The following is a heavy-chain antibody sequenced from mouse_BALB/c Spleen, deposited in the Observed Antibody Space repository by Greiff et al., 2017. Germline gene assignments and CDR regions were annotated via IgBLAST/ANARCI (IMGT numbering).Heavy chain of an antibody. CDR3: ARSYYRYFDY. J-gene: IGHJ2*01. CDR1: GFTFSDYY. CDR2: ISDGGSYT. V-gene: IGHV5-4*02. Sequence: DVMLVESGGGLVKPGGSLKLSCAASGFTFSDYYMYWVRQTPEKRLEWVATISDGGSYTYYPDSVKGRFTISRDNAKNNLYLQMSSLKSEDTAMYYCARSYYRYFDYWGQGTTLTVSS. D-gene: IGHD2-14*01.